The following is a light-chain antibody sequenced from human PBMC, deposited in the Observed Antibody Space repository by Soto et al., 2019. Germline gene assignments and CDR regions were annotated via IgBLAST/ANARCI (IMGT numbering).Light chain of an antibody. Sequence: ELVLTQSPGTLSLSPGERATLSCRASQSVSFNYLAWYQQKPGQAPRLLIYGASSRATVSTDRFSGSGSGTDFTLTISRLETEDCAVYYCQQDCSSWFTFGPGTKVDSK. V-gene: IGKV3-20*01. CDR2: GAS. CDR3: QQDCSSWFT. J-gene: IGKJ3*01. CDR1: QSVSFNY.